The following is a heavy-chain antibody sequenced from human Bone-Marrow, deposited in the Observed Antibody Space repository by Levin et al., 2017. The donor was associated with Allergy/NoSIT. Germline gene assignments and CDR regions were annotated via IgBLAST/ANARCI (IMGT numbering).Heavy chain of an antibody. CDR1: GDTFSNYA. CDR2: IIPIFDST. D-gene: IGHD4-17*01. J-gene: IGHJ5*02. CDR3: ATTGGYGDFELRNWFAP. V-gene: IGHV1-69*13. Sequence: SVKVSCKASGDTFSNYAFSWVRQAPGQGLEWMGGIIPIFDSTSYAPKFQDRVAITANASTSTTFMDLSSLTSEDTAVYYCATTGGYGDFELRNWFAPWGQGTLITVSS.